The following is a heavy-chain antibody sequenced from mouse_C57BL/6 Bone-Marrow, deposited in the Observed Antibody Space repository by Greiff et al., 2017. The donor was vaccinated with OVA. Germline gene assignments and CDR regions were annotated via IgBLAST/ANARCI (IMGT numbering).Heavy chain of an antibody. J-gene: IGHJ4*01. CDR2: IRSKSNNYAT. V-gene: IGHV10-1*01. Sequence: EVMLVESGGGLVQPKGSLKLSCAASGFSFNTYAMNWVRQAPGKGLEWVARIRSKSNNYATYYADSVKDRFTISRDDSESILYLQMNNLKTEDTAMYYCVRQGNDEESLDYWGQGTSLTVSS. D-gene: IGHD2-12*01. CDR1: GFSFNTYA. CDR3: VRQGNDEESLDY.